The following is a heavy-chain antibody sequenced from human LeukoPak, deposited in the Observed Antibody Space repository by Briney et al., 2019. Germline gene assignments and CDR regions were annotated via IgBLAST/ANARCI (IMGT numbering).Heavy chain of an antibody. Sequence: GGSLRLSCGASGFTLSTYGMTWVRQAPGKGLEWVSSISSSSSYIYYADSVKGRFTISRDNAKNSLYLQMNSLRAEDTAVYYCARVEASGYDYGAFDYWGQGTLVTVSS. CDR2: ISSSSSYI. CDR1: GFTLSTYG. CDR3: ARVEASGYDYGAFDY. J-gene: IGHJ4*02. V-gene: IGHV3-21*01. D-gene: IGHD5-12*01.